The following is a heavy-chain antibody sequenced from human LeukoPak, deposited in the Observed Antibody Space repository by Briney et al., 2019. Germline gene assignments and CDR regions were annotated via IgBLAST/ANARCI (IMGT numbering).Heavy chain of an antibody. V-gene: IGHV1-2*02. CDR2: INPNSGGT. CDR1: GYTFTGYY. Sequence: VASVKVSCKASGYTFTGYYMHWVRQAPGQGLEWMGWINPNSGGTNYAQKFQGRVTMTRDTSISTAYMELSRLRSDDTAVYYCARDSSSGWYGYYYYMDVWGKGTTVTVSS. D-gene: IGHD6-19*01. CDR3: ARDSSSGWYGYYYYMDV. J-gene: IGHJ6*03.